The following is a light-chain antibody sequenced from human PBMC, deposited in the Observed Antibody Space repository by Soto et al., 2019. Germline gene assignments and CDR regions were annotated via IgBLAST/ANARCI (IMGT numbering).Light chain of an antibody. V-gene: IGLV4-69*01. CDR3: QTWATGIQV. CDR1: SWHNTYS. J-gene: IGLJ2*01. Sequence: QLVLTQSPSASASLGASGKLTCTRSSWHNTYSIAWHQQQPEKGSRCLMKLKSDGSHSRRYGIPDRFSGSRSGAERYLTISSLQSEDEADSYCQTWATGIQVFGGGT. CDR2: LKSDGSH.